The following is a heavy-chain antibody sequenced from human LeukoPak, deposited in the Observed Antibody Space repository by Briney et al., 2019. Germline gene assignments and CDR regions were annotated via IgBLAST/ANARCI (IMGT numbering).Heavy chain of an antibody. CDR3: ATTGYFDWLLS. D-gene: IGHD3-9*01. J-gene: IGHJ4*02. CDR1: GGSISSGGYY. Sequence: SQTLSLTCTVSGGSISSGGYYWSRIRQHPGKGLEWIGYIYYSGSTYYNPSLKSRVTISVDTSKNQFSLKLSSVTAADTAVYYCATTGYFDWLLSWGQGTLVTVSS. V-gene: IGHV4-31*03. CDR2: IYYSGST.